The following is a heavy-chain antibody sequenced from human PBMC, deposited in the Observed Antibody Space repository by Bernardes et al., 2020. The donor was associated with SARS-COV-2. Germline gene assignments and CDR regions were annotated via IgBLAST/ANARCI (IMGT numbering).Heavy chain of an antibody. CDR3: AREKLYYDFWSGYYESCGMDV. Sequence: GGSLRLSCAASGFTVSSNYMSWVRQAPGKGLEWVSVIYSGGSTYYADSVKGRFTISRDNSKNTLYLQMNSLRAEDTAVYYCAREKLYYDFWSGYYESCGMDVWGQGTTVTVSS. CDR2: IYSGGST. V-gene: IGHV3-53*01. J-gene: IGHJ6*02. D-gene: IGHD3-3*01. CDR1: GFTVSSNY.